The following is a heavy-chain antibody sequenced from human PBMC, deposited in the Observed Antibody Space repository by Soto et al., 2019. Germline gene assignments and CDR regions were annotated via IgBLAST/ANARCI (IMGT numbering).Heavy chain of an antibody. CDR3: ARINSSWYACYFDY. CDR2: INWNGGST. J-gene: IGHJ4*02. CDR1: GFTFDDYG. D-gene: IGHD6-13*01. Sequence: GGSLRLSCAASGFTFDDYGMSWVRQAPGKGLEWVSGINWNGGSTGYADSVKGRFTISIDNAKNYLYLQMNSVRAEDTALYYCARINSSWYACYFDYWGQGTLVTVSS. V-gene: IGHV3-20*04.